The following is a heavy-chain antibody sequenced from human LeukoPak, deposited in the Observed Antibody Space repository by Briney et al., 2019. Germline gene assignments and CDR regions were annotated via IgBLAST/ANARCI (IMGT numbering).Heavy chain of an antibody. Sequence: PGGSLRLSCAASGFTFSSYSMNWVRQAPGKGLEWVSYISSSSSTIYYADSVKGRFTISRDNAKNSLYLQMNSLRADDTAVYYCARVAVGSCDWFDPWGQGTLVTVSS. CDR2: ISSSSSTI. D-gene: IGHD1-26*01. J-gene: IGHJ5*02. CDR1: GFTFSSYS. CDR3: ARVAVGSCDWFDP. V-gene: IGHV3-48*04.